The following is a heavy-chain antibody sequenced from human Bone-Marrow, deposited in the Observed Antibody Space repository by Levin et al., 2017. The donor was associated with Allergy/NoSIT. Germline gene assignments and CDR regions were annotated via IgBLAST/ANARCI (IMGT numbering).Heavy chain of an antibody. CDR1: GFAFSSYA. Sequence: LSLTCAASGFAFSSYAMSWVRQAPGKGLEWVSAISGSGDSTYYADSVKGRFTISRDNSKNTLYLQMNSLRAEDTAVYYCAKVRGGARVYWYFDLWGRGALVTVSS. CDR3: AKVRGGARVYWYFDL. D-gene: IGHD3-16*01. J-gene: IGHJ2*01. V-gene: IGHV3-23*01. CDR2: ISGSGDST.